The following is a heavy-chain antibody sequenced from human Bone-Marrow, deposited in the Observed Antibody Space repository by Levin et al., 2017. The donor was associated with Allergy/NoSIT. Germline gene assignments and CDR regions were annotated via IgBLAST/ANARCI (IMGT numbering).Heavy chain of an antibody. D-gene: IGHD3-10*01. Sequence: GGSLRLSCGASGFTFNNYAMSWVRQTPGKGPEWVSGVDSGGGGTYYADSVKGRFTISRDNSRNTLYLQMDSLRGDDTAIYYCAKAFGFSRSGIDSWGQGTLVTVSS. J-gene: IGHJ4*02. CDR1: GFTFNNYA. CDR2: VDSGGGGT. V-gene: IGHV3-23*01. CDR3: AKAFGFSRSGIDS.